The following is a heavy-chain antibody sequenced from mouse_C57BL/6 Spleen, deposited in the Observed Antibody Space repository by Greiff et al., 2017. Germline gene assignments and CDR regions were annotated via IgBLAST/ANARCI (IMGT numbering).Heavy chain of an antibody. CDR3: AKNPYYYGSSWFAY. Sequence: EVMLVESGGGLVKPGGSLKLSCAASGFTFSDYGMHWVRQAPEKGLEWVAYISSGSSTIYYADTVKGRFTISRDNAKNTLFLQMTSLRSEDTAMYYWAKNPYYYGSSWFAYWGQGTLVTVSA. D-gene: IGHD1-1*01. V-gene: IGHV5-17*01. CDR2: ISSGSSTI. J-gene: IGHJ3*01. CDR1: GFTFSDYG.